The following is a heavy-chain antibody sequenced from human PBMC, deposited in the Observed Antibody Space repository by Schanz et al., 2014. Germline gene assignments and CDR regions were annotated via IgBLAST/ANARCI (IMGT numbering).Heavy chain of an antibody. V-gene: IGHV3-23*01. Sequence: EVQLLESGGGLVQPGGSLRLSCSASTFTFDHYAMTWVRQAPGRGLEWVSIISGSGGNTYYADAVRGRFTISRDSSKNTLYLQMSSLRADDTAVYYCARNRGSGGQNWYFDLWGRGTLVTVSS. J-gene: IGHJ2*01. CDR3: ARNRGSGGQNWYFDL. CDR2: ISGSGGNT. CDR1: TFTFDHYA. D-gene: IGHD1-26*01.